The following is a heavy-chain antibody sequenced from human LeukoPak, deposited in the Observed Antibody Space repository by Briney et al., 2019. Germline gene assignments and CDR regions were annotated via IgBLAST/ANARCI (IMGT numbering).Heavy chain of an antibody. CDR1: GFTFSSYW. CDR3: AKDGEQLEITNWFDP. V-gene: IGHV3-74*01. D-gene: IGHD6-6*01. CDR2: INSDGSIT. Sequence: GGSLRLSCAASGFTFSSYWMHWVRQAPGKGLVWVSRINSDGSITNYADSVKGRFTISRGNSKNTLYLQMNSLRAEDTAVYYCAKDGEQLEITNWFDPWGQGTLVTVSS. J-gene: IGHJ5*02.